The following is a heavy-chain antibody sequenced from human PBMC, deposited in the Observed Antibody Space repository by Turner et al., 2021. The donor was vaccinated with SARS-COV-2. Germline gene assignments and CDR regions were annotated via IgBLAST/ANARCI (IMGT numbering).Heavy chain of an antibody. CDR1: GGSISSSSFY. D-gene: IGHD1-26*01. Sequence: QLQLQESGPGLVKPSETLSLTCTVPGGSISSSSFYWGWIRQPPGKGLEWIGNIYYSGGTYYNPSLKSRVTISVDTSKNQFSLRLSSVTAADTAVYYCAGEVVVLATTHYGMDVWGQGTTVTVSS. J-gene: IGHJ6*02. CDR3: AGEVVVLATTHYGMDV. V-gene: IGHV4-39*01. CDR2: IYYSGGT.